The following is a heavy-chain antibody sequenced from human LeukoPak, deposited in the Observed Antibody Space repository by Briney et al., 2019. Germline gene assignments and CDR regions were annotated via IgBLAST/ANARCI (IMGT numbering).Heavy chain of an antibody. V-gene: IGHV4-59*01. D-gene: IGHD3-22*01. CDR2: IYYSGST. Sequence: SETLSLTCTVSGGSISSYYWSWIRQPPGKGLEWIGYIYYSGSTNYNPSLKSRVTISVDTSKNQFSLKLSSVTAADTAVYYCATLRNDTSGYYHDYWGQGTLVTVSS. CDR3: ATLRNDTSGYYHDY. J-gene: IGHJ4*02. CDR1: GGSISSYY.